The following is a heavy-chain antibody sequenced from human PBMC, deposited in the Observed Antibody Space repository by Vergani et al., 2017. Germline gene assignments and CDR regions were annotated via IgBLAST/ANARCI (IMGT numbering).Heavy chain of an antibody. J-gene: IGHJ5*02. CDR2: IYYRGST. CDR3: ARHPGEGNWFDP. CDR1: GGSISSSSYY. V-gene: IGHV4-39*01. Sequence: QLQLQESGPGLVKPSETLSLTCTVSGGSISSSSYYWGWIRQPPGKGLEWIGSIYYRGSTYYNPSLKSRVTISVDTSKNQFSLKLSSVTAADTAVYYCARHPGEGNWFDPWGQGTLVTVSA. D-gene: IGHD3-16*01.